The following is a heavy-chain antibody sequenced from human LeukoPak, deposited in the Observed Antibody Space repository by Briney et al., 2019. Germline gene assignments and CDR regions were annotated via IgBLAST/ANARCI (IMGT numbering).Heavy chain of an antibody. D-gene: IGHD2-2*01. J-gene: IGHJ4*02. CDR3: ARGGSDCYTTSCQRNFDY. Sequence: ASVKVSCKASGYTFTDYYFHWVRQAPGQGLEWLGWINPHGTGTTYAQKFRGRVTMTRDKPMNTDYLELSGLGADDTAVYYCARGGSDCYTTSCQRNFDYWGQGTLVTVSP. CDR1: GYTFTDYY. V-gene: IGHV1-2*02. CDR2: INPHGTGT.